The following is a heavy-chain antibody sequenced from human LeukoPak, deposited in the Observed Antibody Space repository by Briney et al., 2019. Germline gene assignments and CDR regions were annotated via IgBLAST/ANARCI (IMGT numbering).Heavy chain of an antibody. Sequence: ASVKVSCEASGYTFTSYYMHWVRQAPGQGLEWMGIINPSGGSTSYARKFQGRVTMTRDTSTSTVYMELSSLRSEDTAVYYCARDGLRYSSSWYMGYWGQGTLVTVSS. CDR1: GYTFTSYY. CDR2: INPSGGST. CDR3: ARDGLRYSSSWYMGY. D-gene: IGHD6-13*01. J-gene: IGHJ4*02. V-gene: IGHV1-46*03.